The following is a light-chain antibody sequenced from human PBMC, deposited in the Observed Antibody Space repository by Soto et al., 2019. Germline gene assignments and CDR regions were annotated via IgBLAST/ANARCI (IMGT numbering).Light chain of an antibody. V-gene: IGLV2-11*01. CDR3: CSYTASDMWV. J-gene: IGLJ3*02. Sequence: QSALTQPRSVSGSPGQSVTISCTGTNSDVGAYTFVSWYQQLPGKAPKLIISAVSYRPSGVPDRFSGSKSGNTASLTISGPQAEDEADYYFCSYTASDMWVFGGGTKVTVL. CDR2: AVS. CDR1: NSDVGAYTF.